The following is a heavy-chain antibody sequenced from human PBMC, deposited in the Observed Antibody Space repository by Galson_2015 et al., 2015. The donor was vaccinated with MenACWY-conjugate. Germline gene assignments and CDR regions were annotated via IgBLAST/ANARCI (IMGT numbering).Heavy chain of an antibody. CDR2: INHSGST. CDR3: ARAAYNWNFHDY. J-gene: IGHJ4*02. Sequence: INHSGSTNYNPSLKSRVTISVDTSKNQFSLKLSSVTAADTAVDYCARAAYNWNFHDYWGQGTLVTVSS. D-gene: IGHD1-7*01. V-gene: IGHV4-34*13.